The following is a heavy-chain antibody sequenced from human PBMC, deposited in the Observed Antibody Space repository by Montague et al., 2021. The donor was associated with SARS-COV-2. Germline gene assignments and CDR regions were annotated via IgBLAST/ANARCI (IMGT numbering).Heavy chain of an antibody. CDR1: GFSLSTSGMC. V-gene: IGHV2-70*11. CDR2: IDWDGDK. CDR3: ARGPSDTYYYNGRDV. Sequence: PALVKPTQTLTLTCTFSGFSLSTSGMCTTWIRQPPGKALEWLARIDWDGDKYYNTSLKSRLTISKDTSKNLVVLTMTNMDHVDTATYYCARGPSDTYYYNGRDVWDRGTTVTVSS. J-gene: IGHJ6*02.